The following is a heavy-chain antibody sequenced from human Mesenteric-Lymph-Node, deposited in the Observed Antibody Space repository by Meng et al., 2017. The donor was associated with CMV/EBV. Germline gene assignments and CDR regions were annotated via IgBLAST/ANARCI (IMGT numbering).Heavy chain of an antibody. CDR3: ARDPGWELGGVY. V-gene: IGHV3-74*01. CDR2: INSDGSST. CDR1: GFTFSSYW. D-gene: IGHD1-26*01. J-gene: IGHJ4*02. Sequence: GGSLRLSCAASGFTFSSYWMHWVRQAPGKGLVWVSRINSDGSSTSYADSVKGRFTISRDNAKNSLYLQMNSLRAEDTAVYYCARDPGWELGGVYWGQGTLVTVSS.